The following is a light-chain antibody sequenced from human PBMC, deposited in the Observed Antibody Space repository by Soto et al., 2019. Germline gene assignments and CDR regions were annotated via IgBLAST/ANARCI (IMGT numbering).Light chain of an antibody. V-gene: IGKV3-11*01. CDR3: QQRSNWPLT. Sequence: EIVLTQSPATLSLSPGERATLSCRASQSVSSYLAWYQQKPGQAPRLLIYDASNRATGIPARFSGSGSGTDFTLAYCSLEPEDFAVYYCQQRSNWPLTFGGGTKVDIK. CDR2: DAS. J-gene: IGKJ4*01. CDR1: QSVSSY.